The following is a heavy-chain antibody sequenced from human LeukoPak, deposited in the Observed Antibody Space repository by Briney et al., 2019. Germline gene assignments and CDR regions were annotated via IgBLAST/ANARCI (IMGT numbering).Heavy chain of an antibody. CDR3: ARDRDYAFDY. Sequence: GGSLRLSCAASGFTFSSFHINWVRQAPGKGLEWLSYISRDSTTIYYADSVKGRFTISRDNAKNSLYLQMDSLRDEDTAVYYCARDRDYAFDYWGQGTLVTVSS. CDR2: ISRDSTTI. D-gene: IGHD4-17*01. J-gene: IGHJ4*02. V-gene: IGHV3-48*02. CDR1: GFTFSSFH.